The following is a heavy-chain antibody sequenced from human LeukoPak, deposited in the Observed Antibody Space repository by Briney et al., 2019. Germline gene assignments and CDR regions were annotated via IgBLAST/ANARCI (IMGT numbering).Heavy chain of an antibody. CDR2: IIPIFGTA. V-gene: IGHV1-69*13. CDR1: GGTFSSYA. J-gene: IGHJ4*02. CDR3: ARDPLRFGELLGYFDY. D-gene: IGHD3-10*01. Sequence: ASVKVSCKASGGTFSSYAISWVRQAPGQGLEWMGGIIPIFGTANYAQKFQGRVTITADESTSTAYMELRSLRSDDTAVYYCARDPLRFGELLGYFDYWGQGTLVTVSS.